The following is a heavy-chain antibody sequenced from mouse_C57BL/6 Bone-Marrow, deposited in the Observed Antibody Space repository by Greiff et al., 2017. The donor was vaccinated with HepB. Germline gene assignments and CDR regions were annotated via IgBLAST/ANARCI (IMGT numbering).Heavy chain of an antibody. Sequence: VQLQQPGAELVKPGASVKLSCKASGYTFTSYWMHWVKQRPGQGLEWIGMIHPNSGSTNYNEKFKSKATLTVDKSSRTAYMQLSSLTSEDSAVYYCARDYSNYKYYFDYWGQGTTLTVSS. CDR3: ARDYSNYKYYFDY. J-gene: IGHJ2*01. V-gene: IGHV1-64*01. D-gene: IGHD2-5*01. CDR1: GYTFTSYW. CDR2: IHPNSGST.